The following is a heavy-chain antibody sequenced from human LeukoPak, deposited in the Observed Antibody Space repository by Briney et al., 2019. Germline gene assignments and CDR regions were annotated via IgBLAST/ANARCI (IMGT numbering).Heavy chain of an antibody. CDR3: AKVRSGSYWTDAFDI. V-gene: IGHV3-23*01. CDR1: GFSFSSYG. J-gene: IGHJ3*02. Sequence: GGSLRLSCAASGFSFSSYGMGWVRQAPGKGLEWVSAISGSGGGTYQADSVKGRFTISRDNSKNTLNLQMNSLRADDTAVYYCAKVRSGSYWTDAFDIWGQGTMVTVSS. CDR2: ISGSGGGT. D-gene: IGHD1-26*01.